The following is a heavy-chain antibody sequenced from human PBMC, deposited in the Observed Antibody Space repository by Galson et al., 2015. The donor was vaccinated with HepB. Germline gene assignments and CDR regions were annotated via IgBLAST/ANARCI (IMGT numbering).Heavy chain of an antibody. CDR3: ARSGYSSSWYYYYGMDV. J-gene: IGHJ6*02. V-gene: IGHV4-59*01. CDR2: IYYSGST. D-gene: IGHD6-13*01. CDR1: GGSISSYY. Sequence: SEPLSLTCTVSGGSISSYYWSWIRQPPGKGLEWIGYIYYSGSTNYNPSLKSRVTISVDTSKNQFSLKLSSVTAADTAVYYCARSGYSSSWYYYYGMDVWGQGTTVTVSS.